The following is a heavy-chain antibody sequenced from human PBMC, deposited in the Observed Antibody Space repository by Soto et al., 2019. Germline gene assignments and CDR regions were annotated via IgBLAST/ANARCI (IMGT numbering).Heavy chain of an antibody. V-gene: IGHV3-23*01. Sequence: GGSLRLSCAASGFSFSSYAMSWIRQAPGKGLEWISSISGSGGSTYYADSVKGRFTISRDNAKNSLYLQMNSLRTEDTAFYYCARARWLATPFDLWGQGTLVTVSS. CDR1: GFSFSSYA. CDR2: ISGSGGST. D-gene: IGHD6-19*01. J-gene: IGHJ4*02. CDR3: ARARWLATPFDL.